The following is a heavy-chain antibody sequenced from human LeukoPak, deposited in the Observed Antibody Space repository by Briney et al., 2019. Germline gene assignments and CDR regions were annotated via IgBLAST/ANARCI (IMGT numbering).Heavy chain of an antibody. J-gene: IGHJ6*02. V-gene: IGHV3-48*03. CDR2: ISSSGSTI. D-gene: IGHD2-2*01. CDR3: ARDMILAAIYYYYYGMDV. CDR1: GFTFSSYE. Sequence: GGSLRLSCAASGFTFSSYEMNWVRQAPGKGLEWVSYISSSGSTIYYADSVKGRFTISRDNAKNSLYLQMNSLRAEDTAAYYCARDMILAAIYYYYYGMDVWGQGTTVTVSS.